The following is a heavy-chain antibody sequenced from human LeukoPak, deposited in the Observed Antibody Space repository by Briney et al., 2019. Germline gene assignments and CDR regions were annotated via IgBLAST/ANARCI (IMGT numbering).Heavy chain of an antibody. CDR3: ARVSYSYPTD. CDR2: IYYSGST. Sequence: SKTLSLTCTVSGGSISSYYWRWIPQPPGKGLEWIGYIYYSGSTNYNPSLKSRVTISVDTSKNQFSLKLSSVTAADTAVYYCARVSYSYPTDWGQGTLVTVSS. D-gene: IGHD5-18*01. V-gene: IGHV4-59*01. CDR1: GGSISSYY. J-gene: IGHJ4*02.